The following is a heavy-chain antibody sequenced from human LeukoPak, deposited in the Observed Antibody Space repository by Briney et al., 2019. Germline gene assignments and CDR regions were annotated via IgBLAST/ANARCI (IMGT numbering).Heavy chain of an antibody. V-gene: IGHV3-53*01. J-gene: IGHJ4*02. CDR3: ATHDQVSGTYYGY. CDR1: GFTVSSNF. D-gene: IGHD3-10*01. Sequence: GGSLRLSCAASGFTVSSNFMSWVRQAPGKGLEWVSVIYSGGSTYYADSVKGRFTVSRDNSKSTLFLQMNSLRAEDTAVYYCATHDQVSGTYYGYWGQGTLVTVSS. CDR2: IYSGGST.